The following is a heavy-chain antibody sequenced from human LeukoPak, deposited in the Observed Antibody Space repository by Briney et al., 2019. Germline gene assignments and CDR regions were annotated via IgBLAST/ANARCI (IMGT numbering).Heavy chain of an antibody. CDR3: ARFGATLAPFDY. V-gene: IGHV5-51*01. D-gene: IGHD2-15*01. Sequence: GESLKISCKGSGYSFTSYWSGWVRQMPGKGLEGMGIIYPGDSDTRYSPSFQGQVTISADKSISTAYLQWRSLKASDTAVYYCARFGATLAPFDYWREGTLVTVSS. CDR1: GYSFTSYW. J-gene: IGHJ4*02. CDR2: IYPGDSDT.